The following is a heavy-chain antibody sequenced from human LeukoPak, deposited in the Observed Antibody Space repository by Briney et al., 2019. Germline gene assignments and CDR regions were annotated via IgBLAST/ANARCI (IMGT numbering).Heavy chain of an antibody. V-gene: IGHV4-30-2*01. CDR1: GGSISSGGYS. D-gene: IGHD3-22*01. Sequence: SETLSLTCAVSGGSISSGGYSWSWIRQPPGKGLEWIGYVYHSGGTYYNPSLKSRVTISVDRSKNQFSLKLSSVTAADTAVYYCARDRDSSGYFDYWGQGTLVTVSS. CDR2: VYHSGGT. CDR3: ARDRDSSGYFDY. J-gene: IGHJ4*02.